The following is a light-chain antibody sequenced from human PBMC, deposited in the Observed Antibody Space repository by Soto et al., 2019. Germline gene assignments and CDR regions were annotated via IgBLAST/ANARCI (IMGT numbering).Light chain of an antibody. J-gene: IGKJ2*01. CDR2: GAV. Sequence: EIVMTQSPVTLSVSPGERATLSCRASQSVGGDLAWYQQIPGQAPRLLIYGAVTRATGVAARFSGGGSGTEFTLTVDSLQSEDLAIYYWQQYYAWPRTCGQGTNLEI. CDR3: QQYYAWPRT. CDR1: QSVGGD. V-gene: IGKV3-15*01.